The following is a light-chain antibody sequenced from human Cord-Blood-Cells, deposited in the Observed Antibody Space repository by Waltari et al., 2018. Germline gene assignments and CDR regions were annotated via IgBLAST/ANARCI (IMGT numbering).Light chain of an antibody. Sequence: DIQMPQSPSTLSASVGDSVTIPCRASQSISSWLAWYQHKPGKDPKLLIYDSSSLEIGVPSRFSGSGSGTEFTLTISSLQPDDFATYYCQQYNRYAPYTFGQGTKLEIK. V-gene: IGKV1-5*01. CDR3: QQYNRYAPYT. CDR1: QSISSW. CDR2: DSS. J-gene: IGKJ2*01.